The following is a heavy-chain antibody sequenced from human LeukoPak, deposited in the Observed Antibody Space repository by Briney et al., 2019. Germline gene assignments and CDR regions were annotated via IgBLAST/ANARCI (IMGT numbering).Heavy chain of an antibody. Sequence: PSETLSLTCTVSGGSISTYYWSWIRQSPGKGPEWIGEINHSGSTNYNPSLKSRVTISVDTSKNQFSLKLSSVTAADTAVYYCAGGGDGYIYALDYWGQGTLVTVSS. V-gene: IGHV4-34*01. J-gene: IGHJ4*02. CDR3: AGGGDGYIYALDY. CDR1: GGSISTYY. D-gene: IGHD5-24*01. CDR2: INHSGST.